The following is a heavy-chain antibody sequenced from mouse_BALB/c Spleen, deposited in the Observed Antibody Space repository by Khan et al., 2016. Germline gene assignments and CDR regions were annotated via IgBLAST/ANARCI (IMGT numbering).Heavy chain of an antibody. Sequence: EVKLEESGGGLVQPGGSMKLSCVASGFTFSNYWMNWVRQSPEKGLEWVAEIRLKSNNYATHYAESVKGRFTISRDDSKSSVYLQMNNLRAADTGIYYWTGLYDGYFDYWGQGTPLPVPS. V-gene: IGHV6-6*02. CDR2: IRLKSNNYAT. D-gene: IGHD2-3*01. J-gene: IGHJ2*01. CDR1: GFTFSNYW. CDR3: TGLYDGYFDY.